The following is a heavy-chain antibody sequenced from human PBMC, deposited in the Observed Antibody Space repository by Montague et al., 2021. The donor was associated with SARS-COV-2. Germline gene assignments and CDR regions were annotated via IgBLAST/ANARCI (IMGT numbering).Heavy chain of an antibody. CDR1: GDSISSNTYY. CDR3: ATVDGASYYYGMDV. Sequence: SETLSLTCTVSGDSISSNTYYWARIRQPPGMGLEWIGSIYYSATTYYNLSLQSPVTISLDASKNQFSLKLTSATAAATALYSCATVDGASYYYGMDVWGQGTTVTVSS. CDR2: IYYSATT. V-gene: IGHV4-39*07. D-gene: IGHD3-10*01. J-gene: IGHJ6*02.